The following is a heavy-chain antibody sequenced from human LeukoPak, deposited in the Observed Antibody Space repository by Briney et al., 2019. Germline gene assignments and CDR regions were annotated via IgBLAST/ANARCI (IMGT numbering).Heavy chain of an antibody. CDR3: AARRESIVGASHDY. Sequence: PSETLSLTCTVSGGSISSGSYYWSWIRQPAGKGLEWIGRIYTSGSTNYNPSLKSRVTISVDTSKNQFSLKLSSVTAADTAVYYCAARRESIVGASHDYWGQGTLVTVSS. D-gene: IGHD1-26*01. CDR2: IYTSGST. CDR1: GGSISSGSYY. V-gene: IGHV4-61*02. J-gene: IGHJ4*02.